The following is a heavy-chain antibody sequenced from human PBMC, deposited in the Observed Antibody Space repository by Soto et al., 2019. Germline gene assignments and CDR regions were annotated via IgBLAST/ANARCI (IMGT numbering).Heavy chain of an antibody. Sequence: QVQLQQWGAGLLKPSETLSLTCAVYGGSLSGYYRSWIRQPPGKGLEWIGEIKHGGSTNYNPSLKSRVTKTVDTSKYKFSRRLSSVTAADTGVYYCAIHPSHPPHYYCSGFDSRGQGTLGTVSS. CDR2: IKHGGST. CDR3: AIHPSHPPHYYCSGFDS. V-gene: IGHV4-34*01. CDR1: GGSLSGYY. J-gene: IGHJ4*02. D-gene: IGHD3-10*01.